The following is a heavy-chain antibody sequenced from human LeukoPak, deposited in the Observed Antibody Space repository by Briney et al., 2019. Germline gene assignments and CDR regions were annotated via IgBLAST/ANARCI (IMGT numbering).Heavy chain of an antibody. D-gene: IGHD3-10*01. V-gene: IGHV1-69*13. Sequence: ASVKVSCKASGYTFTSYDINWVRQAPGQGPEWMGGIIPIFGTANYAQKFQGRVTITADESTSTAYMELSSLRSEDTAVYYCARVSRGYYGSGSPFDYWGQGTLVTVSS. J-gene: IGHJ4*02. CDR1: GYTFTSYD. CDR3: ARVSRGYYGSGSPFDY. CDR2: IIPIFGTA.